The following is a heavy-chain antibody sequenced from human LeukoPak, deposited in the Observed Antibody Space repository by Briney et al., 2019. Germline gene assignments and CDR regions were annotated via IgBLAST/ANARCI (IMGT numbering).Heavy chain of an antibody. V-gene: IGHV3-30*02. J-gene: IGHJ4*02. CDR3: AKDRPPQYDSGTYSDY. CDR1: GFTFNNYG. D-gene: IGHD3-10*01. CDR2: IRFDGSKK. Sequence: GGSLRLSCVASGFTFNNYGIHWIRQAPGKGLEWAAFIRFDGSKKFYSDSVKGRFTISRDNSKNTLYLQMNSLRAEDSAVYFCAKDRPPQYDSGTYSDYWGQGTLVTVSS.